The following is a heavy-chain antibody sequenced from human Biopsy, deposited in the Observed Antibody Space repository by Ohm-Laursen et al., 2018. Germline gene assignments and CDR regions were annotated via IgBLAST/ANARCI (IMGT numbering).Heavy chain of an antibody. CDR3: ATTTMDTSGWYGNYFDS. Sequence: SDTLSLTCTVSSGSISSYYWSWIRQPPGKGLEWIGYISYSGNTNYNPSLKSRVTMSVDTSKNQFSLKGYSVTAADTAIYYCATTTMDTSGWYGNYFDSWGQGALVTVSS. V-gene: IGHV4-59*08. D-gene: IGHD6-19*01. CDR1: SGSISSYY. CDR2: ISYSGNT. J-gene: IGHJ4*02.